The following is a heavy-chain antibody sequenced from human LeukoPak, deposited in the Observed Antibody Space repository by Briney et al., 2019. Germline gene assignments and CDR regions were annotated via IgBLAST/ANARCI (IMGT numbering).Heavy chain of an antibody. Sequence: GGSLRLSCSASGFSFSSYPMHWVRQAPGKGLEYVSAISDNGGHTYYADSVKGRFTISRDNSKNTLYLQMDSPRAEDTAVYYCARANTLIVVLIAFDYWGQGTLVTVSS. CDR1: GFSFSSYP. CDR3: ARANTLIVVLIAFDY. D-gene: IGHD3-22*01. J-gene: IGHJ4*02. V-gene: IGHV3-64*04. CDR2: ISDNGGHT.